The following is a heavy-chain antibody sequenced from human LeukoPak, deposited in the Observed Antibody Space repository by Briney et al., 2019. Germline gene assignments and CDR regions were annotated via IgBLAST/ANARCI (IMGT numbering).Heavy chain of an antibody. CDR1: GGTFSSYA. CDR2: IIPILGIA. J-gene: IGHJ4*02. V-gene: IGHV1-69*04. D-gene: IGHD5-24*01. Sequence: SVKVSCKASGGTFSSYAISWVRQAPGQGLEWMGRIIPILGIANYAQKFQGRVTITADKSTSTAYMELSSLRSEDTAVYCCARSGVSRDGYSIDYWGQGTLVTVSS. CDR3: ARSGVSRDGYSIDY.